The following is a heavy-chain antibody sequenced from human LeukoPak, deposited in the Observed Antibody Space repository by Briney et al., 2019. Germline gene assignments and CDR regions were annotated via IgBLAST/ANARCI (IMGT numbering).Heavy chain of an antibody. V-gene: IGHV3-7*01. CDR3: ARDSEYGSGSYYKGDY. CDR1: GFTFSSYW. D-gene: IGHD3-10*01. J-gene: IGHJ4*02. CDR2: IKQDGSEK. Sequence: TGGSLRLSCAASGFTFSSYWMSWVRQAPGKGLEWVANIKQDGSEKYYVDSVKGRFTISRDNAKNSLYLQMNSLRAEDTAVYYCARDSEYGSGSYYKGDYWGQGTLVTVSS.